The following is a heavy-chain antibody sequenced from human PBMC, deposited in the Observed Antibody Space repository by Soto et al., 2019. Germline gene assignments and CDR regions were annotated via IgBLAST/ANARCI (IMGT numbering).Heavy chain of an antibody. D-gene: IGHD4-17*01. Sequence: PGGSLRLSCAASGFTFSSYAMHWVRQAPGKGLEWVAVISYDGSNKYYADSVKGRFTISRDNSKNTLYLQMNSLRAEDTAVYYCARDPENYGVYYYYYGMDVWGQGTTVTVSS. V-gene: IGHV3-30-3*01. CDR3: ARDPENYGVYYYYYGMDV. CDR1: GFTFSSYA. CDR2: ISYDGSNK. J-gene: IGHJ6*02.